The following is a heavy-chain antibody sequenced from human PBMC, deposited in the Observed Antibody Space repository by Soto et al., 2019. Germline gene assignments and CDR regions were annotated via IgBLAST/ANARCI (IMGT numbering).Heavy chain of an antibody. J-gene: IGHJ4*02. CDR2: IDNSGIT. CDR1: GGSISSGDHY. CDR3: ARNYGNYGHYFDS. Sequence: NPSETLSLTCSVSGGSISSGDHYWGWIRQHPERGLEWIGYIDNSGITYDNPSLKSRIAMSVDTSRNQFSLKLRSVTAADTAVYYCARNYGNYGHYFDSWGQGTLVTVSS. V-gene: IGHV4-31*03. D-gene: IGHD4-17*01.